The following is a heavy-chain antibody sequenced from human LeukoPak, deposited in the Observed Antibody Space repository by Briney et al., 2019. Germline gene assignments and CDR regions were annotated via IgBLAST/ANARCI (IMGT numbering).Heavy chain of an antibody. Sequence: GGSLRLSCAASGFTFSSYAMSWVRQAPGKGLEWVSAISGSGGSTYYADSVKGRFTISRDNSKNTLYLQMNSLRAEDTAVYYCAKPYYDFWSGYSARGYWGQGTLVTVSS. CDR2: ISGSGGST. V-gene: IGHV3-23*01. J-gene: IGHJ4*02. D-gene: IGHD3-3*01. CDR3: AKPYYDFWSGYSARGY. CDR1: GFTFSSYA.